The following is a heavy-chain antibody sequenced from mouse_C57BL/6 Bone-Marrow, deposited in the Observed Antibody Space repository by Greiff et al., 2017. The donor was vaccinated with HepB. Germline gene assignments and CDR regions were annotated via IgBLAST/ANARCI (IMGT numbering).Heavy chain of an antibody. Sequence: QVQLQQSGAELVKPGASVKISCKASGYAFSSYWMNWVKLRPGKGLEWIGQIYPGDGDTNYNGKFKGKATLTADKSSSTAYMELRSLTSEDAAVYFCAREFNYGAYWGQGTLVTVSA. CDR2: IYPGDGDT. J-gene: IGHJ3*01. D-gene: IGHD1-2*01. CDR3: AREFNYGAY. V-gene: IGHV1-80*01. CDR1: GYAFSSYW.